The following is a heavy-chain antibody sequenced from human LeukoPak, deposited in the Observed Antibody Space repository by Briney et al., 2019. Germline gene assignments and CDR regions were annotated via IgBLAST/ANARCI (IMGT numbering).Heavy chain of an antibody. D-gene: IGHD5-24*01. CDR2: IYYSGST. CDR1: GGSISSYY. CDR3: ASNWRWLRNFGRWDAFDI. V-gene: IGHV4-59*12. J-gene: IGHJ3*02. Sequence: NPSETLSLTCTVSGGSISSYYWSWIRQPPGKGLEWVGYIYYSGSTNYNPSLKSRVTISVDTSKNQFSLKLSSVTAADTAVYYCASNWRWLRNFGRWDAFDIWGQGTMVTVSS.